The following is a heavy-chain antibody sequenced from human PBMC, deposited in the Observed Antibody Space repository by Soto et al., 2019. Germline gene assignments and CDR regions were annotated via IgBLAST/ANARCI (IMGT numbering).Heavy chain of an antibody. CDR2: MYHSGTF. Sequence: SETLSLTCAVSGGSIGGVGYSWSWIRQPPGGGLEWIGYMYHSGTFLKSPSLKTRLTMSLDMSKNQFSLTLNSVTAADTAVYFCARGHYYYGMDVWGQGITVTVSS. CDR3: ARGHYYYGMDV. V-gene: IGHV4-30-2*01. CDR1: GGSIGGVGYS. J-gene: IGHJ6*02.